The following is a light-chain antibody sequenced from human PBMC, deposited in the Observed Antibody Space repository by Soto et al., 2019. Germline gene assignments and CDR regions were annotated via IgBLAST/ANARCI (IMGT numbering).Light chain of an antibody. CDR1: QSISSY. V-gene: IGKV1-39*01. CDR3: LQSYSSPPT. Sequence: DIQLTQSPSFLSASVGDRVTITCRASQSISSYLNWYQQKPGKAPKLLIFAASSLQSGVPSRFSGSRSGPDFTLTISSLQPEDFATYYCLQSYSSPPTFGQGTKVDI. CDR2: AAS. J-gene: IGKJ1*01.